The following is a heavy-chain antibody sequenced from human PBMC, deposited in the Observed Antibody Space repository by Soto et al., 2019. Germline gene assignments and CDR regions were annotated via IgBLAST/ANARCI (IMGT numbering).Heavy chain of an antibody. D-gene: IGHD2-15*01. CDR2: IYHSGST. Sequence: QLQLQESGSGLVKPSQTLSLTCAVSGGSISSGGYSWSWIRQPPGKGLEWIGYIYHSGSTYYNPSLKRRVTISVDRSKNQFALKLSSVTAADTDVYYCARAPSATDYYYYGMDVCGQGTTVTVSS. CDR1: GGSISSGGYS. J-gene: IGHJ6*02. CDR3: ARAPSATDYYYYGMDV. V-gene: IGHV4-30-2*01.